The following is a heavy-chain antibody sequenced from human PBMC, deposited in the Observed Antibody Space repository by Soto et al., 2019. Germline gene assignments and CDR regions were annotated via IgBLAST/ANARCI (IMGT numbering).Heavy chain of an antibody. V-gene: IGHV4-59*01. J-gene: IGHJ1*01. CDR1: GGSISSYY. CDR3: ARWGYYYDSSGYSIEYFQH. D-gene: IGHD3-22*01. Sequence: PSETLSLTCTVSGGSISSYYWSWIRQPPGKGLEWIGYIYYSGSTNYNPSLKSRVTISVDTSKNQFSLKLSSVTAADTAVYYCARWGYYYDSSGYSIEYFQHWCQGTLVNVS. CDR2: IYYSGST.